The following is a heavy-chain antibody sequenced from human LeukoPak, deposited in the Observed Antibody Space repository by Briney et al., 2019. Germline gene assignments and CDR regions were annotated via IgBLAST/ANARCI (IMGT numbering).Heavy chain of an antibody. J-gene: IGHJ4*02. Sequence: GGSLRLSCAASGFTFSSYAMSWVRQAPGKGLEWVSAISGSGGSTYYADSVKGRFTISRDDSKNTLYLQMNSLRAEDTAVYYCAKFISSGYGALDYWGQGTLVTVSS. V-gene: IGHV3-23*01. CDR3: AKFISSGYGALDY. CDR1: GFTFSSYA. CDR2: ISGSGGST. D-gene: IGHD3-22*01.